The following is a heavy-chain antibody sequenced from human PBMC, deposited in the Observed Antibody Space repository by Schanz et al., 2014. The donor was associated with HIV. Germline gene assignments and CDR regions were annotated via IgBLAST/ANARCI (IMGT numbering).Heavy chain of an antibody. Sequence: QVQLVQSGAEVKKPGASVKVSCKASGYTFSHYGITWVRQAPGQGPEWMGWISAYNGNTNYAQKIQGRVTMTTDTSTSTAYMEVSGLKSEDTAVYYCARSNYDILRARAYYYYYGLDVWGQGTTVTVSS. CDR3: ARSNYDILRARAYYYYYGLDV. CDR2: ISAYNGNT. V-gene: IGHV1-18*01. J-gene: IGHJ6*02. CDR1: GYTFSHYG. D-gene: IGHD3-9*01.